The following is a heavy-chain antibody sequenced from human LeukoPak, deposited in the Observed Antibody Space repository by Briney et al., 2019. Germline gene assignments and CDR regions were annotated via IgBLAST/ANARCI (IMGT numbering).Heavy chain of an antibody. CDR2: IIPIFGTA. Sequence: SVKVSCKASGGTFSSYAISWVRQAPGQGLEWMGWIIPIFGTANYAQKFQGRVTITADESTSTAYMELSSLRSEDTAVYYCARDVLPKTDFWSGLDGMDVWGQGTTVTVSS. D-gene: IGHD3-3*01. CDR1: GGTFSSYA. CDR3: ARDVLPKTDFWSGLDGMDV. J-gene: IGHJ6*02. V-gene: IGHV1-69*13.